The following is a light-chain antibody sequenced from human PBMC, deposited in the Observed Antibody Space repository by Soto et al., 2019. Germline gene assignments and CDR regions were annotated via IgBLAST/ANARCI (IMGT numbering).Light chain of an antibody. J-gene: IGLJ1*01. Sequence: QSALTQPASVSGSPGQSITISCTGTSSDVGGYNYVSWYQQHPGKAPKLMIYEVSNRPSGVSNRFSGSKSGNTASLNISGLQVEDEGDYYCSSYTSSSTYVFGTGTKLTVL. CDR1: SSDVGGYNY. V-gene: IGLV2-14*01. CDR2: EVS. CDR3: SSYTSSSTYV.